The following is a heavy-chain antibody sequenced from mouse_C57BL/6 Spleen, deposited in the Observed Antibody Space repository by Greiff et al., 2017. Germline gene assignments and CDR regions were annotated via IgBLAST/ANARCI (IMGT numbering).Heavy chain of an antibody. J-gene: IGHJ2*01. Sequence: VQLQESGAELAKPGASVKLSCKASGYTFTSYWMHWVKQRPGQGLEWIGYINPSSGYTKYNQKFKDKATLIADKSSSTAYMQLSSLTYEDSAVYYCARSLYDYVDYWGQGTTLTVSS. CDR3: ARSLYDYVDY. CDR1: GYTFTSYW. V-gene: IGHV1-7*01. D-gene: IGHD2-3*01. CDR2: INPSSGYT.